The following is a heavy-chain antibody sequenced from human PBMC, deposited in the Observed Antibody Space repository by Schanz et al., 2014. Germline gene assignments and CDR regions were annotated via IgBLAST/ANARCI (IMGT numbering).Heavy chain of an antibody. V-gene: IGHV1-69*02. CDR1: GGTFSTYT. D-gene: IGHD6-13*01. CDR2: IIPILGIA. J-gene: IGHJ4*02. Sequence: QVQLVQSGAEVKKPGASVKVSCKASGGTFSTYTISWVRQAPGQGLEWMGRIIPILGIANYAQKFQGRVTITADKSTFTAYMDVSSLRSEYTAVDYCASSGAGYSSSWDFEYWGQGSLVTVSS. CDR3: ASSGAGYSSSWDFEY.